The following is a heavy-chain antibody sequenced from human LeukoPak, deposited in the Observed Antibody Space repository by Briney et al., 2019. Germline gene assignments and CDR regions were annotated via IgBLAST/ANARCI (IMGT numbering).Heavy chain of an antibody. CDR2: ISYDGSNK. J-gene: IGHJ4*02. CDR1: GFTFSNYG. D-gene: IGHD3-22*01. CDR3: AKDRYYDSSGYYPPRGSYFDY. V-gene: IGHV3-30*18. Sequence: GRSLRLSCAASGFTFSNYGMHWVRQAPGKGLEWVAGISYDGSNKYYADSVKGRFTISRDNSKNTLYLQMNSLRVEETAVYYCAKDRYYDSSGYYPPRGSYFDYWGQGTLVTVSS.